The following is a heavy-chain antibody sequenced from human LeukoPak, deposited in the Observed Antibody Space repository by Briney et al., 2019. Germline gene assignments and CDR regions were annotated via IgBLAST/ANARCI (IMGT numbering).Heavy chain of an antibody. CDR3: ARGGR. Sequence: PGGSLRLSCAASGFNFNSFGMHWVRQAPGKGLEWVSVIYSGGSTYYADSVKGRFTISRHNSKNTLYLQMNSLRAEDTAVYYCARGGRWGQGTLVTVSS. CDR1: GFNFNSFG. CDR2: IYSGGST. V-gene: IGHV3-53*04. D-gene: IGHD2-15*01. J-gene: IGHJ4*02.